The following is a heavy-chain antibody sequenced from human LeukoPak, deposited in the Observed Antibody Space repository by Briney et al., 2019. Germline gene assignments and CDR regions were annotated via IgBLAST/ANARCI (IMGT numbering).Heavy chain of an antibody. V-gene: IGHV3-30*18. CDR3: AKEDYYGSGSYLGY. CDR1: GFTFSSYG. CDR2: ISYDGSNE. Sequence: GRSLRLSCAASGFTFSSYGMHWVRQAPGRGPEWVAVISYDGSNEHYADSVKGRFTISRDNSKNTVYMQMNSLRVEDTAVYHCAKEDYYGSGSYLGYWGQGTPVTVSS. D-gene: IGHD3-10*01. J-gene: IGHJ4*02.